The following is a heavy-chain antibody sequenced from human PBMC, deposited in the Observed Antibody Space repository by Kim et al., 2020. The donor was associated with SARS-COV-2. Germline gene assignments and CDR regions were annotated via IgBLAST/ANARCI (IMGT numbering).Heavy chain of an antibody. CDR3: ARLNWNYGSNWFDP. J-gene: IGHJ5*02. Sequence: SETLSLTCTVSGGSISSYYWSWIRQPPGKGLEWIGYIYYSGSTNYNPSLKSRVTISVDTYKNQFSLKLSSVTAADTAVYYCARLNWNYGSNWFDPWGQGTLVTVSS. CDR1: GGSISSYY. V-gene: IGHV4-59*01. D-gene: IGHD1-7*01. CDR2: IYYSGST.